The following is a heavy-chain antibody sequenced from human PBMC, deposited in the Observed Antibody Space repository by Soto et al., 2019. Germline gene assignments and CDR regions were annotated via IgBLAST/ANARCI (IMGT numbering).Heavy chain of an antibody. V-gene: IGHV3-33*01. D-gene: IGHD4-4*01. CDR3: ARDDYSKSYGMDV. CDR1: GFTFSSYG. J-gene: IGHJ6*02. CDR2: IWYDGSNK. Sequence: GGSLRLSCAASGFTFSSYGMHWVRQAPGKGLEWVAVIWYDGSNKYYADSVKGRFTISRDNSKNTLYLQMNSLRAEDTAVYYCARDDYSKSYGMDVWGQGTTVTVSS.